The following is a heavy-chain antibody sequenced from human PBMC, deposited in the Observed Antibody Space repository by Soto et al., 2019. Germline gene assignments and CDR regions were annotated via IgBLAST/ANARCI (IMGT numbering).Heavy chain of an antibody. J-gene: IGHJ4*02. CDR2: IYWDDDK. D-gene: IGHD2-2*03. Sequence: QITLKESGPTLVKPTQTLTLTCTFSGFSLSTSGVGVGWIRQPPGKALEWLALIYWDDDKRYSPSLKSRLTITKDTSKNQVVLTMTNMDPVDTATYYCARSAGYCSSTRCYQLFDYWGQGTLVTVSS. CDR3: ARSAGYCSSTRCYQLFDY. CDR1: GFSLSTSGVG. V-gene: IGHV2-5*02.